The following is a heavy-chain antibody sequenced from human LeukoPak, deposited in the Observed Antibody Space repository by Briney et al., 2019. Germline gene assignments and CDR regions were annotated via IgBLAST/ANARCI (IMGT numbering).Heavy chain of an antibody. D-gene: IGHD3-16*02. CDR2: IKPDGSAE. CDR1: GFTFSSNW. CDR3: ARASSYLRFDY. J-gene: IGHJ4*02. V-gene: IGHV3-7*01. Sequence: GGSLRLSCATSGFTFSSNWMSWVRHAPGRGLEWVANIKPDGSAEYYAASVKGRFTVSRDNAKNSLYLQMNSLRAEDTAVYYCARASSYLRFDYWGQGTLVIVSS.